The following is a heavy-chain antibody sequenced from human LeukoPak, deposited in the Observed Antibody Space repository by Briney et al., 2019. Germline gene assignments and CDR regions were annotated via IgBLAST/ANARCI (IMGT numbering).Heavy chain of an antibody. CDR1: GFTFSSYE. V-gene: IGHV3-48*03. CDR3: ARDPRIYCSGGSCYSHYFDY. CDR2: ISSSGSTI. Sequence: PGGSLRLSCAASGFTFSSYEMNWVRQAPGKGLEWVSYISSSGSTIYCADSVKGRFTISRDNAKNSLYLQMNSLRAEDTAVYYCARDPRIYCSGGSCYSHYFDYWGQGTLVTVSS. J-gene: IGHJ4*02. D-gene: IGHD2-15*01.